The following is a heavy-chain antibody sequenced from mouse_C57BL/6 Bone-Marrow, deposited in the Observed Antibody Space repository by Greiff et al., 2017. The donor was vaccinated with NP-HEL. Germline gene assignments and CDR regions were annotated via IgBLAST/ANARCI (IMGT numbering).Heavy chain of an antibody. CDR2: IYPGSGST. Sequence: QVHVKQPGAELVKPGASVKMSCKASGYTFTSYWITWVKQRPGQGLEWIGDIYPGSGSTNYNEKFKSKATLTVDTSSSTAYMQLSSLTSEDSAVYYCARETTVAPYWYFDVWGTGTTVTVSS. D-gene: IGHD1-1*01. CDR1: GYTFTSYW. V-gene: IGHV1-55*01. CDR3: ARETTVAPYWYFDV. J-gene: IGHJ1*03.